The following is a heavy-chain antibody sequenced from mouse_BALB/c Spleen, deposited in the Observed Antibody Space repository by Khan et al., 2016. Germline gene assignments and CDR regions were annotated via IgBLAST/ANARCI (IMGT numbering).Heavy chain of an antibody. CDR2: IWPGGST. CDR3: ARDDQDYDAWFAS. Sequence: VQLQESGPGLVAPSQSLSITCTVSGFSLTNSGVHWIRQPPGKGLEWLGVIWPGGSTAYNSALMSRLSIPKDNSQNQVVLKMISLQTDDTAMYYCARDDQDYDAWFASWGQGTLVIVSA. J-gene: IGHJ3*01. CDR1: GFSLTNSG. V-gene: IGHV2-9*02. D-gene: IGHD2-4*01.